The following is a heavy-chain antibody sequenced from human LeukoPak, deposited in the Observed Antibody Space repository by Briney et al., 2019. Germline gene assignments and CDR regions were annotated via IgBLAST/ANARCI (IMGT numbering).Heavy chain of an antibody. Sequence: SGGSLRLSCAASGFTFSSYGMHWVRQAPGKGLEWVAFIRYDGSNKYYADSVKGRFTISRDNSKNTLYLQMNSLRAEDTAVYYCAKIPSTYDFWSGYSDLQVRDNWFDPWGQGTLVTVSS. J-gene: IGHJ5*02. CDR1: GFTFSSYG. D-gene: IGHD3-3*01. CDR2: IRYDGSNK. CDR3: AKIPSTYDFWSGYSDLQVRDNWFDP. V-gene: IGHV3-30*02.